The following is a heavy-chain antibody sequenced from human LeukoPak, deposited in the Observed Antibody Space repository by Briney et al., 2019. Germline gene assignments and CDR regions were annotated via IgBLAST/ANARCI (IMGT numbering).Heavy chain of an antibody. CDR1: GGSFTAYY. CDR3: ARDSATISSPLDY. J-gene: IGHJ4*02. V-gene: IGHV3-11*06. CDR2: ISRSSSYI. D-gene: IGHD3-9*01. Sequence: LSLTCAVYGGSFTAYYWSWIRQPPGKGLEWVSSISRSSSYIYYADSMKGRFTISRDNAKNSLYLQMNSLRAEDTAVYYCARDSATISSPLDYWGQGTLVTVSS.